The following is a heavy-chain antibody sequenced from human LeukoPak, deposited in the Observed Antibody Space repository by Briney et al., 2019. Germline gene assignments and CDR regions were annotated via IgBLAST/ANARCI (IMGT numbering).Heavy chain of an antibody. CDR1: GYTFTGYY. V-gene: IGHV1-2*02. Sequence: ASVKVSCKASGYTFTGYYMHGVRQAPGQGLEWMGWINPNGGVTNYAQNFQGRVNMTRDMSISTAYMELSSLIFDDTAIYYGARVAIPMIRGGGNWFDPWGQGTLVTVSS. CDR2: INPNGGVT. J-gene: IGHJ5*02. D-gene: IGHD3-10*01. CDR3: ARVAIPMIRGGGNWFDP.